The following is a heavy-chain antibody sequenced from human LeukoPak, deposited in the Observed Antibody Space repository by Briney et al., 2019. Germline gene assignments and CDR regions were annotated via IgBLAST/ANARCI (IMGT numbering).Heavy chain of an antibody. Sequence: GGSLRLSCAASGFSFSDYSMNWIRQGPGKGLEWVSSISSTISYKYYADSMKGRFTISRDNAKNSLYLQMNSLRAEDTAVCYCARETNQLQIDYWGQGTLVTVSS. J-gene: IGHJ4*02. V-gene: IGHV3-21*01. CDR2: ISSTISYK. CDR3: ARETNQLQIDY. D-gene: IGHD2-2*01. CDR1: GFSFSDYS.